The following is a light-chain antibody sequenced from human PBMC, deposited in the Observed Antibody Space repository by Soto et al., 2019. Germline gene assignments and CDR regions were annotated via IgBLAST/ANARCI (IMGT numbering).Light chain of an antibody. CDR1: SSDVGGYNF. CDR3: SSYAASNIVV. V-gene: IGLV2-8*01. J-gene: IGLJ2*01. Sequence: QSALTQPPSASGSPGQSVTISCTGTSSDVGGYNFVSWYQQHPGKAPKLMIYEVSERPSGVPDRFSGSKSGNTASLTVSGLKAEDEAVYYCSSYAASNIVVFGGGTKLPVL. CDR2: EVS.